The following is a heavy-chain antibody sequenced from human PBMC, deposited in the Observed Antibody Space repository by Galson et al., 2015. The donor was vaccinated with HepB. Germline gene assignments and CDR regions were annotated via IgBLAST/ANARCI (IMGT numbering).Heavy chain of an antibody. CDR3: ARVVVIVPAAGEDAFDI. Sequence: SLRLSCAASGFTFSSYAMHWVRQAPGKGLEWVAVISYDGSNKYYADSVKGRFTISRDNSKNTLYLQMNSLRAEDTAVYYCARVVVIVPAAGEDAFDIWGQGTMVTVSS. V-gene: IGHV3-30*04. J-gene: IGHJ3*02. CDR1: GFTFSSYA. D-gene: IGHD2-2*01. CDR2: ISYDGSNK.